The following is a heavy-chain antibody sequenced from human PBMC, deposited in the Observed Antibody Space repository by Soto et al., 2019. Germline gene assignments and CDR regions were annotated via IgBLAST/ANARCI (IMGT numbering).Heavy chain of an antibody. Sequence: QVQLVESGGGVVQPGKSLRLSCAASGFTFSSYGMHWVRQAPGMRLEWVAIISYDGSNQYYAYSMKGRFTISRDNSKNTLYLHMNSLRAEDTAVYYCAKRRQLGDYYYYGMDVWGQGTTVTVSS. J-gene: IGHJ6*02. CDR1: GFTFSSYG. D-gene: IGHD3-10*01. V-gene: IGHV3-30*18. CDR3: AKRRQLGDYYYYGMDV. CDR2: ISYDGSNQ.